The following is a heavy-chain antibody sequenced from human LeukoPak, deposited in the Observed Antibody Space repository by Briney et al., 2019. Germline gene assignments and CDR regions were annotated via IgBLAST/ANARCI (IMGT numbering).Heavy chain of an antibody. D-gene: IGHD2-21*02. V-gene: IGHV1-2*06. CDR1: GYTFTGYY. CDR3: ASGAECGGDCYSIV. Sequence: SVKVSCKASGYTFTGYYMYWVRQAPVQRFEGMGRINPTSGGTNYAQKFQGRVTMTRDTSISTAYMELSRLRSDDTAVYYCASGAECGGDCYSIVWGQGTLVTVSS. CDR2: INPTSGGT. J-gene: IGHJ4*02.